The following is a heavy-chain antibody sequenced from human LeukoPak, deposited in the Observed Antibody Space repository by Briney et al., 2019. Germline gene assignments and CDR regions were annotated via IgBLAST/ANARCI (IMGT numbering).Heavy chain of an antibody. V-gene: IGHV5-51*01. Sequence: GESLKISCKGSGYSFTSYWIGWVRQMPGKGLEWMGIIYPGDSDTRYSPSFQGQVTISADKSISTAYLQWSSPKASDTAMYYCARQYSSSSREVDYWGQGTLVTVSS. J-gene: IGHJ4*02. D-gene: IGHD6-6*01. CDR2: IYPGDSDT. CDR3: ARQYSSSSREVDY. CDR1: GYSFTSYW.